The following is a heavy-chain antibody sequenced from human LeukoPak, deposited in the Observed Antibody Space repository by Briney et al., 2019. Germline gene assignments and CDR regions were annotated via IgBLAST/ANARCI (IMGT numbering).Heavy chain of an antibody. CDR3: ARSVYYDGSGSYYRYFDY. D-gene: IGHD3-22*01. CDR2: IYYIGST. V-gene: IGHV4-39*01. J-gene: IGHJ4*02. Sequence: SETLSLTCTVSDGSVTNSNYYWGWLRQPPGKGLEWIGSIYYIGSTYYNPSLKSRVTISVDTSKNQFSLRLTSVTAADTAVYYCARSVYYDGSGSYYRYFDYWGQGTLVTVSS. CDR1: DGSVTNSNYY.